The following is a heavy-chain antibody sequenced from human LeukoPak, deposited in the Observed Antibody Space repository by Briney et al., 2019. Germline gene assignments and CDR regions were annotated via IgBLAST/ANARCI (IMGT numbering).Heavy chain of an antibody. D-gene: IGHD6-13*01. CDR2: ISAYNGNT. Sequence: ASVKVSCKASGYTFTSYGISWVRQAPGQGLEWMGWISAYNGNTNYAQKLQGRVTMTTDTSTSTAYMELRSLRSDDTAVYYCARQRVAAAGPNWFDPWGQGTLVTVSS. J-gene: IGHJ5*02. V-gene: IGHV1-18*01. CDR1: GYTFTSYG. CDR3: ARQRVAAAGPNWFDP.